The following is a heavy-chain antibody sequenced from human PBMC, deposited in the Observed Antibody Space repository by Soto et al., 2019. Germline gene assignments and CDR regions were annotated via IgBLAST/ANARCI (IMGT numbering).Heavy chain of an antibody. CDR2: MNPNSGNT. CDR3: ASAAGRMTFHYEGMDV. CDR1: GYPFTSYD. V-gene: IGHV1-8*01. J-gene: IGHJ6*02. D-gene: IGHD2-15*01. Sequence: ASVQVSCKASGYPFTSYDINWGRQDTGQGHEWMGWMNPNSGNTGYAQKFQGRGTMTSNTSISTAYIELSSLRSEATAVYYCASAAGRMTFHYEGMDVCGQGSTDT.